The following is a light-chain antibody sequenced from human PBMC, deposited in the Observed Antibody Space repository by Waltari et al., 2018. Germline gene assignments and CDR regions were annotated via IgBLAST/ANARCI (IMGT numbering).Light chain of an antibody. CDR3: QSYDSSLSGSV. CDR1: SSNIGAGYA. CDR2: ANN. Sequence: QSVLTQPPSVSGAPGQRVTFSCTGSSSNIGAGYAVHGYQQVPGTAPKLLIYANNNRPSGVPDRFSGSKSATSASLAITGLQAEDEADYYCQSYDSSLSGSVFGGGTKLTVL. V-gene: IGLV1-40*01. J-gene: IGLJ3*02.